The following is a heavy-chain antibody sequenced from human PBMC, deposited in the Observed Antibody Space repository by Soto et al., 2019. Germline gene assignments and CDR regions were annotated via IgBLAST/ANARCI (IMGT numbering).Heavy chain of an antibody. CDR2: ISAYNGNT. CDR1: GYTFTSYG. D-gene: IGHD6-13*01. V-gene: IGHV1-18*01. CDR3: ARDPPTIASAGREDY. Sequence: QVQLVQSGAEVKKPGASVKVSCKASGYTFTSYGISWVRQAPGQGLEGMGWISAYNGNTNYAQKLQGRVTMTTDTSTSTAYRELRSLRSDDTAVYYCARDPPTIASAGREDYWGQGTLVTVSS. J-gene: IGHJ4*02.